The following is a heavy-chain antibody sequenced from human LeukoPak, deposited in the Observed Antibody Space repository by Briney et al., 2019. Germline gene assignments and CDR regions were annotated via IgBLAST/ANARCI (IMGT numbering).Heavy chain of an antibody. V-gene: IGHV3-23*01. D-gene: IGHD2-2*01. CDR1: GFTISSYA. CDR2: ISDDFGT. Sequence: GGTLRLSCAASGFTISSYAMSFLRRAPGPGLERDSAISDDFGTYHADSVKGQFTISRDNSRNTLYLQMTSLRAEDTAVYYCARGNSGHCTGATCYALDYWGQGTLVSVSS. CDR3: ARGNSGHCTGATCYALDY. J-gene: IGHJ4*02.